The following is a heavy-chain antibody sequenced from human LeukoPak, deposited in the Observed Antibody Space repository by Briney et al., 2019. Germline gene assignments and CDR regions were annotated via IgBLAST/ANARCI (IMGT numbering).Heavy chain of an antibody. CDR1: GYTLTELS. CDR2: FDPEDGET. CDR3: ATAGSRVATITSLGY. V-gene: IGHV1-24*01. Sequence: ASVKVSCKVSGYTLTELSMHWVRRAPGKGLEWMGGFDPEDGETIYAQKFQGRVTMTEDTSTDTAYMELSSLRSEDTAVYYCATAGSRVATITSLGYWGQGTLVTVSS. D-gene: IGHD5-12*01. J-gene: IGHJ4*02.